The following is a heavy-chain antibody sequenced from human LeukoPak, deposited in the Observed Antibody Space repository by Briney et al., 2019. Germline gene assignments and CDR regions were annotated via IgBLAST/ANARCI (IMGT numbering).Heavy chain of an antibody. D-gene: IGHD5-24*01. CDR3: ARGARAGYNLEPFDY. CDR2: IYYSGST. Sequence: PPETLSLTCTVSGGPISSYYWSWIRQPPGKGLEWIGYIYYSGSTKYNPSLKSRVTISVDTSKNQFSLKLSSVTAADTAVYYCARGARAGYNLEPFDYWGQGTLVTVSS. CDR1: GGPISSYY. V-gene: IGHV4-59*08. J-gene: IGHJ4*02.